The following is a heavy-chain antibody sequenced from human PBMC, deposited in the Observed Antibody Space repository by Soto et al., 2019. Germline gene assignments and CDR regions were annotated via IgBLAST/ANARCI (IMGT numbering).Heavy chain of an antibody. CDR1: GFTFSSYG. V-gene: IGHV3-30*18. Sequence: PGGSLRLSCAASGFTFSSYGMHWVRQAPGRGLEWVAVISYDGSNKYYADSVKGRFTISRDNSKNTLYLQMNSLRAEDTAVYYCAKDRSSGDPGGMDVWGQGTTVTVSS. J-gene: IGHJ6*02. CDR2: ISYDGSNK. D-gene: IGHD6-19*01. CDR3: AKDRSSGDPGGMDV.